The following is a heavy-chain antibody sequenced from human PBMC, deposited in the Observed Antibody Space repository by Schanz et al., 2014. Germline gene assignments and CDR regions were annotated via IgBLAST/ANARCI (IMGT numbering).Heavy chain of an antibody. CDR3: VKIGYTHWSLDD. CDR2: INQAASVQ. CDR1: GFTFSAYW. J-gene: IGHJ4*02. D-gene: IGHD6-13*01. V-gene: IGHV3-7*01. Sequence: EVQLVEYGGGLVQPGESLRLSCAASGFTFSAYWMALVRQAPGKGLEWVAAINQAASVQYYVDSVKGRFTISRDDAKNSHYLQMNSLRVEDTAVFYCVKIGYTHWSLDDWGQGILVTVSS.